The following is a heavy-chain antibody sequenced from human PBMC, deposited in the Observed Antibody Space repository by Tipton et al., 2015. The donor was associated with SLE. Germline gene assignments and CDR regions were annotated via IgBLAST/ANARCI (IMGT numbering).Heavy chain of an antibody. CDR1: GFTFSSYA. Sequence: QVQLVQSGGGVVQPGRSLRLSCAASGFTFSSYAMHWVRQAPGKGLEWVAVISYDGSNKYYADSVKGRFTISRDNSKNTLYLQMNSLRAEDTAVYYCARDEGTAARPDYFDYWGQGTLVTVSS. CDR3: ARDEGTAARPDYFDY. CDR2: ISYDGSNK. D-gene: IGHD6-6*01. V-gene: IGHV3-30-3*01. J-gene: IGHJ4*02.